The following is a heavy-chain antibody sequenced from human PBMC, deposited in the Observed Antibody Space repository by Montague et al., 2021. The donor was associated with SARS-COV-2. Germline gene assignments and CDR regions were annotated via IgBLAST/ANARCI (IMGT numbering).Heavy chain of an antibody. CDR2: TNDSGRT. J-gene: IGHJ6*02. D-gene: IGHD2-15*01. Sequence: SETLSLTCAVYGGSFSGYYWSWIRQPPGGGLEWIGETNDSGRTNYNPSLKGRVTISVDTSKNQFSLRLSSVTAAETAVYYCARGYCSGSGCYYYYGMDVWGQGTTVTVSS. CDR1: GGSFSGYY. V-gene: IGHV4-34*01. CDR3: ARGYCSGSGCYYYYGMDV.